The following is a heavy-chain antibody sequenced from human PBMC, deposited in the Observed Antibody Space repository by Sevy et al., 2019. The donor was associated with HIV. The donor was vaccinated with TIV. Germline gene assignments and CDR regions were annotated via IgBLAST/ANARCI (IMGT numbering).Heavy chain of an antibody. Sequence: GGSLRLSCAASGFTFDMYYMQWVRQAPGKGLEWVAIIRQDGNEKYYAASVRGRFTISRDNAKGSLYLQMNNLRVEDTASYYCARRYCDLWGQGTLVTVSS. CDR1: GFTFDMYY. V-gene: IGHV3-7*01. CDR3: ARRYCDL. CDR2: IRQDGNEK. J-gene: IGHJ4*02.